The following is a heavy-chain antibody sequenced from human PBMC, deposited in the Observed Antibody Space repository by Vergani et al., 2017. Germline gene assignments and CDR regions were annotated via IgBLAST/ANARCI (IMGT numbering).Heavy chain of an antibody. CDR1: GYILIGHY. V-gene: IGHV1-2*02. D-gene: IGHD3-22*01. J-gene: IGHJ4*01. CDR3: ARDNFMYDYDCSGYCYHY. Sequence: VQLVQSGAEVKKPGATMKISCKDSGYILIGHYMHWVRQAPRKGREWMGWINPNSGGTNYAQKFQSRVTMTRETSISTAYMELSRLRSDDTAVYYCARDNFMYDYDCSGYCYHYWGQGTLVTVSS. CDR2: INPNSGGT.